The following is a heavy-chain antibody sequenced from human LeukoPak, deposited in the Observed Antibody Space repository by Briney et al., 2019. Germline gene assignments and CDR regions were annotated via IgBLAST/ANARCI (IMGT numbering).Heavy chain of an antibody. CDR1: GNSISSDNW. D-gene: IGHD1-26*01. CDR2: IHHSGST. J-gene: IGHJ4*02. Sequence: SETLSLTCSVSGNSISSDNWWGWIRQSPGVGLEGIGYIHHSGSTYYSSSLKSRVTMSIDTSKSQFSLKVNSVTAVDTAVYYCARKPSGSHPFDYWGQGTRVTVYS. CDR3: ARKPSGSHPFDY. V-gene: IGHV4-28*01.